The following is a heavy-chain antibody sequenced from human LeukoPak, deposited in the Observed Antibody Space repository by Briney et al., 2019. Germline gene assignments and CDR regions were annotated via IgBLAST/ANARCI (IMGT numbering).Heavy chain of an antibody. Sequence: GGSLRLSCAASGFTFSSNAMHWVRQAPGRGLEYVSAISSNGGSTYYANSVKGRFTISRDNSKNALYLQMGSLRAEDMAVYYCAREGPRNYYFDYWGQGTLVTVSS. CDR2: ISSNGGST. CDR1: GFTFSSNA. V-gene: IGHV3-64*01. J-gene: IGHJ4*02. CDR3: AREGPRNYYFDY.